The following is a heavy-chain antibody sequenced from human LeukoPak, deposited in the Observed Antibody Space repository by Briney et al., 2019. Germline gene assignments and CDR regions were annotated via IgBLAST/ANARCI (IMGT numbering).Heavy chain of an antibody. Sequence: SETLSLTCAVYGGSFSGYYRSWIRQPPGKGPAWIGEINHSGSTNYNPSLKSRVTISVDTSKNQFSLKLSSVTAADTAVYYCARASPLGLNWFDPWGQGTLVTVSS. J-gene: IGHJ5*02. V-gene: IGHV4-34*01. CDR1: GGSFSGYY. CDR3: ARASPLGLNWFDP. D-gene: IGHD3/OR15-3a*01. CDR2: INHSGST.